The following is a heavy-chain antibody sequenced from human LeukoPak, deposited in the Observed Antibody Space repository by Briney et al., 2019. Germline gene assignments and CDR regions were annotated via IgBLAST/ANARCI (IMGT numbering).Heavy chain of an antibody. CDR1: GFTLSNYY. V-gene: IGHV3-21*01. J-gene: IGHJ5*02. D-gene: IGHD2-2*01. CDR3: ARADCSSSTCYLRRSWFDP. Sequence: AGGSLRLFCAASGFTLSNYYMNWVRQAPGKGLEWVSSISTSSRYIYYKDSVRGRFTISRDDAKNSLYLEMNSLRAEDTAVYYCARADCSSSTCYLRRSWFDPWGQGTLVTVSS. CDR2: ISTSSRYI.